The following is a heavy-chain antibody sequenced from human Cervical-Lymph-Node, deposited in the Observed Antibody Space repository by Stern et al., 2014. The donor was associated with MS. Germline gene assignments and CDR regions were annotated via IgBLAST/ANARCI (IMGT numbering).Heavy chain of an antibody. Sequence: DQLVQSGAEVKKPGGSLKISCKTSGYDFAGYWIGWVRQVPGKGLEWMVIIYPRDSDTRYTPSFQGHVPISADRSINTAYLQWSSLRASDTGMYYCAKLRTTMAVDSWGQGTLVIVSS. V-gene: IGHV5-51*01. CDR1: GYDFAGYW. D-gene: IGHD4/OR15-4a*01. J-gene: IGHJ4*02. CDR2: IYPRDSDT. CDR3: AKLRTTMAVDS.